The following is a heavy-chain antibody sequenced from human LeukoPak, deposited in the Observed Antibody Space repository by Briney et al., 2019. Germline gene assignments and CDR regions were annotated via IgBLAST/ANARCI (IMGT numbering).Heavy chain of an antibody. V-gene: IGHV1-8*01. D-gene: IGHD6-13*01. Sequence: ASVKVSCKASGYTFTSYDINWVRQATGQGLEWMGWMNPNSGNTGYAQKFQGRVTMTRNTSISTAYMELSSLRSEDTAVYYCAREEKGSSSPANWGQGTLVTVSS. CDR3: AREEKGSSSPAN. CDR2: MNPNSGNT. J-gene: IGHJ4*02. CDR1: GYTFTSYD.